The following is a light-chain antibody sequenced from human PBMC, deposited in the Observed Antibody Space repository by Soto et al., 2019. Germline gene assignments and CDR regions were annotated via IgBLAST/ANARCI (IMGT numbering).Light chain of an antibody. Sequence: QAVVTQPASVSGSPGQSITISCTGTSSDIGGYNYVSWYQQHPGKAPKLMMFEVSNRPSGVSNRFSGSKSDNTASLTISGLRAEDEADYYCSSYTSSGTLGVFGGGTQLTVL. CDR3: SSYTSSGTLGV. CDR1: SSDIGGYNY. CDR2: EVS. J-gene: IGLJ2*01. V-gene: IGLV2-14*01.